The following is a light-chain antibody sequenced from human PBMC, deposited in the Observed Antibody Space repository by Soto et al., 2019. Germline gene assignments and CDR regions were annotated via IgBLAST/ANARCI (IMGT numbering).Light chain of an antibody. V-gene: IGLV1-51*01. CDR1: SSNIGNHF. Sequence: QSVLTQPPSVSAAPGQKVTISCSGSSSNIGNHFVSWYRQLPGTAPKLLIYDNNERPSGIPDRFSGSKSGTSATLGITGLQTGDEADYYCGTWDGSLSAWVFGGRTKLTVL. CDR2: DNN. J-gene: IGLJ3*02. CDR3: GTWDGSLSAWV.